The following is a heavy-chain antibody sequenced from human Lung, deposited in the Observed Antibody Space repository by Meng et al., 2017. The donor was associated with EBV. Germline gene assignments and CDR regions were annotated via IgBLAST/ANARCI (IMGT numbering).Heavy chain of an antibody. D-gene: IGHD5/OR15-5a*01. Sequence: QEPLREPRAGVVKTPGTLSLASSVSGGSSISSNWCSWVRQPPGKGLEWIGEICHSGSTNYNPPLKSRVTISVDKSKNQSSQKLSSGTAADTAVDYCARVCEVCLDYWGQGTLVTVSS. V-gene: IGHV4-4*03. J-gene: IGHJ4*02. CDR1: GGSSISSNW. CDR3: ARVCEVCLDY. CDR2: ICHSGST.